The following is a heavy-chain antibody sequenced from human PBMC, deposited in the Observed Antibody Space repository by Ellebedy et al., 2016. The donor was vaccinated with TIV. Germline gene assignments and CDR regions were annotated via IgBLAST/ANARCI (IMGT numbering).Heavy chain of an antibody. D-gene: IGHD6-19*01. Sequence: GESLKISCAASGFMFSRYGMHWVRQAPGKGLEWVAYIRYDESAKYYAGSVKGRFTISRDNSKNTLFLQMNSLRTEDTGVYFCAKGEAVAAHNWGQGTLVTVSS. CDR1: GFMFSRYG. CDR3: AKGEAVAAHN. CDR2: IRYDESAK. J-gene: IGHJ4*02. V-gene: IGHV3-30*02.